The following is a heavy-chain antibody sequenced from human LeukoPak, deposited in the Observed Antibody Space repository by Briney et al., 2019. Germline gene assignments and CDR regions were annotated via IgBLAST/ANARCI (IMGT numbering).Heavy chain of an antibody. CDR2: IASSGDDT. CDR3: VLRSTNSWYFDF. Sequence: PSETLSLTCTVSGGSISSSSYYWGWIRQPPGKGLEWVSGIASSGDDTYFADSVRGRFAISRDNSQSTLYLQMNSLRVNDTAVYYCVLRSTNSWYFDFWGQGTLVTVSS. CDR1: GGSISSSSYY. D-gene: IGHD3-3*01. J-gene: IGHJ4*02. V-gene: IGHV3-23*01.